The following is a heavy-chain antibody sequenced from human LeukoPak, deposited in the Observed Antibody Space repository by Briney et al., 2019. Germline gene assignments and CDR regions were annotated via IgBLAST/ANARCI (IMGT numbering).Heavy chain of an antibody. Sequence: ASVKVSCKASGGTFSSYAISWVRQAPGQGLEWMGGIIAIFGPANYAQKFQGRVAITADESTSTAYMELSSLTSEDTAVYYCASRTYYYDSSGYYYAPFDYWGQGTLVTVSS. CDR1: GGTFSSYA. V-gene: IGHV1-69*13. D-gene: IGHD3-22*01. CDR2: IIAIFGPA. J-gene: IGHJ4*02. CDR3: ASRTYYYDSSGYYYAPFDY.